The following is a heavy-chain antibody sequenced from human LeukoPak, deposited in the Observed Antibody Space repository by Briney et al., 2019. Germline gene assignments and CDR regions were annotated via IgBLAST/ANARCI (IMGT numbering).Heavy chain of an antibody. CDR3: AREGGVEGLITMIVVGSLYAFDI. V-gene: IGHV1-69*05. CDR1: PGTFSSDA. J-gene: IGHJ3*02. Sequence: SVKVSCKVSPGTFSSDAISWVRQAPGQGIEWMGRIIPIFGTANYAQKFQGRVTITTDESTSTAYMELSSLRSEDTAVYYCAREGGVEGLITMIVVGSLYAFDIWGQGTMVTVSS. CDR2: IIPIFGTA. D-gene: IGHD3-22*01.